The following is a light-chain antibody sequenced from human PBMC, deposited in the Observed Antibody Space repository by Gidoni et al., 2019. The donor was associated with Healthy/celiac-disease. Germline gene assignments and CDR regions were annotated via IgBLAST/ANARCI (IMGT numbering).Light chain of an antibody. V-gene: IGLV2-8*01. CDR3: SSYAGSNNLGV. CDR1: SSDVGGYNY. CDR2: EVS. J-gene: IGLJ2*01. Sequence: QSALTQPPSASGSPGQSVTISCTGTSSDVGGYNYVSWYQQHPGKAPKLMIYEVSKRPSGVPDRFVGSKSGNTASLTVSGLQAEEEADYCCSSYAGSNNLGVFGGGTKLTVL.